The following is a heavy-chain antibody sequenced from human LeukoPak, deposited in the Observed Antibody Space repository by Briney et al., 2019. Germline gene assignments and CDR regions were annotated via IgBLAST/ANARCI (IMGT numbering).Heavy chain of an antibody. D-gene: IGHD2-2*02. CDR1: GGTFSSYA. J-gene: IGHJ4*02. CDR3: ARDLREYCSSTSCYTAFDY. V-gene: IGHV1-69*13. CDR2: IIPIFGTA. Sequence: ASVKVSXKASGGTFSSYAISWVRQAPGQGLEWMGGIIPIFGTANYAQKFQGRVTITADESTSTAYMELSSLRSEDTAVYYCARDLREYCSSTSCYTAFDYWGQGTLVTVSS.